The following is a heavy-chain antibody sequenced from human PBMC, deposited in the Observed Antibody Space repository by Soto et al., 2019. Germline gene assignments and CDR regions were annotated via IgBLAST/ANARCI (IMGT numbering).Heavy chain of an antibody. J-gene: IGHJ3*02. Sequence: QVQLVQSGAEVKKPGSSVKVSCKASGGTFSSYAISWVRQAPGQGLEWLGGIIPIFGTAKYAQKFQGRVTITADESTSPAYMELSSLRSEDTAVYYCARDTSFVAGAFDIWGQGTMVTVSS. CDR3: ARDTSFVAGAFDI. V-gene: IGHV1-69*01. D-gene: IGHD2-21*01. CDR2: IIPIFGTA. CDR1: GGTFSSYA.